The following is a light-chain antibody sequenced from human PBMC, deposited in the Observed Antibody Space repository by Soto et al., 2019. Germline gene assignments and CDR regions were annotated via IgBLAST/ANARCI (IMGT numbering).Light chain of an antibody. Sequence: EIVMTQSPATLSVSPGERATLSCRASQSVSSKLAWYQHQPGQAPRLLIYDTSTMAAGIPARFTGSGSGTDFTLTISSLQSEYFAVYYCQQYNTWLSISFGQGTRLESK. CDR3: QQYNTWLSIS. CDR2: DTS. J-gene: IGKJ5*01. CDR1: QSVSSK. V-gene: IGKV3-15*01.